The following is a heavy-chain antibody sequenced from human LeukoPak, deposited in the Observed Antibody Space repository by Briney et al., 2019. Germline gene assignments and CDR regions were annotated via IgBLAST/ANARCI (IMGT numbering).Heavy chain of an antibody. CDR2: IRYDGSNK. D-gene: IGHD2-15*01. CDR1: GFTFSSYG. J-gene: IGHJ4*02. V-gene: IGHV3-30*02. Sequence: GGSLRLSCAASGFTFSSYGMHWVRQAPGKGLEWVAFIRYDGSNKYYADSVKGRFTISRDNSKNTLYLQMNSLRAEDTAVYYCAKVPGGYCSGGSCYSLDYWGQGTLVTVSS. CDR3: AKVPGGYCSGGSCYSLDY.